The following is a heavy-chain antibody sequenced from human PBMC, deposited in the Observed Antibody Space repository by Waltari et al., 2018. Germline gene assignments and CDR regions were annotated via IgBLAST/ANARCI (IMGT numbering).Heavy chain of an antibody. CDR1: GCSLDNYY. D-gene: IGHD3-3*01. Sequence: QLQESGPGLVKPSETVSLTCSVSGCSLDNYYWSWIRQPPGKGLEWIGYVYFNGTTKYNPSLKSRVTISVDTSRNQFSLRLRSVTAADTAVYYCARANPFYIFWSGYGKKERPYFDYWGQGTLVTASS. CDR3: ARANPFYIFWSGYGKKERPYFDY. J-gene: IGHJ4*02. CDR2: VYFNGTT. V-gene: IGHV4-59*01.